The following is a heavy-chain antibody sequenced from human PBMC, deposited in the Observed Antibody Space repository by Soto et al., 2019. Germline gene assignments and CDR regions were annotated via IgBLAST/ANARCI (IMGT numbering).Heavy chain of an antibody. Sequence: PGGSLRLACAASGFTFSSYGMHWVRQAPGKRLEWVAVISYDGSKEYYADSVKGRFSISRDNSKNTLYLQMNSLRAEDTAVYYCAKVAPSVSILWGFEYWGQGTLVTVSS. J-gene: IGHJ4*02. D-gene: IGHD2-21*01. CDR3: AKVAPSVSILWGFEY. CDR2: ISYDGSKE. V-gene: IGHV3-30*18. CDR1: GFTFSSYG.